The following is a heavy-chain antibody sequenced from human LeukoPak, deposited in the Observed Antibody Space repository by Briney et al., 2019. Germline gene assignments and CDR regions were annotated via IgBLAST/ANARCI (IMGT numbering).Heavy chain of an antibody. CDR3: ARAKWIQLFERHYYFDY. CDR1: GGSFSGYY. Sequence: MPSETLSLTCAVYGGSFSGYYWSWIRQPPGKGLEWIGEINHSGSTNYNPSLKSRVTISVDTSKNQFSLKLSSVTAADTAVYYCARAKWIQLFERHYYFDYWGQGTLVTVSS. V-gene: IGHV4-34*01. CDR2: INHSGST. D-gene: IGHD5-18*01. J-gene: IGHJ4*02.